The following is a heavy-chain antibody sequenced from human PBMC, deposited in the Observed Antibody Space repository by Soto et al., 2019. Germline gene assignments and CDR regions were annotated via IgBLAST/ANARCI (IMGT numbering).Heavy chain of an antibody. CDR2: INHSGST. Sequence: PALTYAFYGENSRGYYWTWARHPPGLGLEWIGEINHSGSTNYNPPLKSRVTISVDTSKNQFSLKLSSVTAADTAVYYCATVRAAAAVTFQAPIDYWGQGTLVTVSS. J-gene: IGHJ4*02. CDR1: GENSRGYY. D-gene: IGHD6-13*01. CDR3: ATVRAAAAVTFQAPIDY. V-gene: IGHV4-34*08.